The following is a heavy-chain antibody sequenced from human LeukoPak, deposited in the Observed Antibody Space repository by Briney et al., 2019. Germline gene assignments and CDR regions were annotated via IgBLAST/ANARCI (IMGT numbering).Heavy chain of an antibody. CDR2: IYYSGST. Sequence: SETLSLTCTVSGGSISSGGYYWSWIRQHPGKGLEWIGYIYYSGSTYYNPSLKSRVTISVDTSKNQFSLKLSSVTAADTAVYYCGGSSSKSRWFGPWGQGTLVTVSS. CDR1: GGSISSGGYY. D-gene: IGHD6-6*01. V-gene: IGHV4-31*03. CDR3: GGSSSKSRWFGP. J-gene: IGHJ5*02.